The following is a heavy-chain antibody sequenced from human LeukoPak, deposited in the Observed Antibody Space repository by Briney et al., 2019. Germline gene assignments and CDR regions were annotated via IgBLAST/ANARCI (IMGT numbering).Heavy chain of an antibody. V-gene: IGHV1-18*01. CDR2: ISAYNGNT. J-gene: IGHJ4*02. D-gene: IGHD5-18*01. CDR3: ARDYVDTAMASSGLLSNSIDY. CDR1: GYTFTSYG. Sequence: SVKVSCKASGYTFTSYGISWVRQAPGQGLEWMGWISAYNGNTNYAQKLQGRVTMTTDTSTSTAYMELRSLRSDDTAVYYCARDYVDTAMASSGLLSNSIDYWGQGTLVTVSS.